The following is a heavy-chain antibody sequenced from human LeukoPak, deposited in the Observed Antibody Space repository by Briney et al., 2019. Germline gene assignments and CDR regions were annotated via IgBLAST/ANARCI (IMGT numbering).Heavy chain of an antibody. Sequence: GESLKISCEGSGYFFNTYWVAWVRQTPGKGLEWMGIISPDDSYTRYSPSFAGHITISAEKSISTAYLQWTSLKASDSAMYYCARYTGSFTPLDYWGQGTLVTVSS. CDR1: GYFFNTYW. J-gene: IGHJ4*02. CDR3: ARYTGSFTPLDY. V-gene: IGHV5-51*01. D-gene: IGHD3-10*01. CDR2: ISPDDSYT.